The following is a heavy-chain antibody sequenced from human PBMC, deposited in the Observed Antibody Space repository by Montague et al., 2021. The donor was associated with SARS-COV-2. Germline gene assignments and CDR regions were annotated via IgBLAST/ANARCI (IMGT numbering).Heavy chain of an antibody. Sequence: SETLSLTCTVSGDSISSYYWTWIRQPPGRGLEWIGYVLQSGNSNSNRSLKGRVTISVDTSRNQFYLNLSSVTAADTAVYFCARESATAQDLEYWGHGALVTVSS. D-gene: IGHD1-1*01. V-gene: IGHV4-59*01. J-gene: IGHJ4*01. CDR3: ARESATAQDLEY. CDR2: VLQSGNS. CDR1: GDSISSYY.